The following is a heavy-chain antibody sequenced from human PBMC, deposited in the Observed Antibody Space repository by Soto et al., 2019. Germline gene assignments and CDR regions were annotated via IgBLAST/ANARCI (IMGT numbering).Heavy chain of an antibody. CDR3: ARDRIVTKPPAPYYLYYGVDV. Sequence: KTSETLSLTCGVSNFSISSAYYWAWIRQPPGKGLEWIASVYHTGNTYFNPSLKSRVTISADTSKNQLSLRLRSVTAADTAIYSCARDRIVTKPPAPYYLYYGVDVWGQGTTVTVSS. CDR1: NFSISSAYY. V-gene: IGHV4-38-2*02. CDR2: VYHTGNT. J-gene: IGHJ6*02. D-gene: IGHD3-22*01.